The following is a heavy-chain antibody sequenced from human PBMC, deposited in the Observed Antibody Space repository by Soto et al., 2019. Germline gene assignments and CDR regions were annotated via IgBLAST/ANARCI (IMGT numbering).Heavy chain of an antibody. J-gene: IGHJ6*02. CDR2: INPNSGGT. CDR3: ARVGCSGGSCSRDYYYGMDV. D-gene: IGHD2-15*01. V-gene: IGHV1-2*04. Sequence: QVQLVQSGAEVKKPGASVKVSCKASGYTFTGYYMHWVRQAPGQGLEWMGWINPNSGGTNYAQKFQGWVTMTRDTSISTAYMGLSRLRSDDTAVYYCARVGCSGGSCSRDYYYGMDVSGQGTTVTVSS. CDR1: GYTFTGYY.